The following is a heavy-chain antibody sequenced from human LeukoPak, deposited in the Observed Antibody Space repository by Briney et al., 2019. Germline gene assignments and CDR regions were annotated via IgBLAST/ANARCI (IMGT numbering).Heavy chain of an antibody. CDR1: XSTFSSFI. J-gene: IGHJ6*02. D-gene: IGHD2-2*01. V-gene: IGHV3-21*01. Sequence: AGGSLRLSCAASXSTFSSFIMRWVRQAPGKRLFWVAAISSRSAHIYYADSVKGRFTISRDNAKKSLYLEMNNLRADDTAVYYSARDRSTSRYYHGMDVWGPGTTVIVSS. CDR2: ISSRSAHI. CDR3: ARDRSTSRYYHGMDV.